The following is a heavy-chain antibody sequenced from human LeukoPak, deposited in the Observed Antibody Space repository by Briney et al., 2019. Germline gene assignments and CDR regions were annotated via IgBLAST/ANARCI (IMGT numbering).Heavy chain of an antibody. D-gene: IGHD1-1*01. CDR2: MNPNSGNT. CDR1: GYTFTSYD. Sequence: ASVKVSCKASGYTFTSYDINWVRQATGQGLEWMGWMNPNSGNTGYAQKFQGRVTMTRNTSISTAYMELSSLRSEDTAVYYCARATRPLINDVGDYWGQGTLVTVSS. J-gene: IGHJ4*02. CDR3: ARATRPLINDVGDY. V-gene: IGHV1-8*01.